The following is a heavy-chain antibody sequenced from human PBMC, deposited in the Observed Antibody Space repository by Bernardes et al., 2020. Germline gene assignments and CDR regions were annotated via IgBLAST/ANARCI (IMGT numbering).Heavy chain of an antibody. CDR1: GFTFSSYA. D-gene: IGHD3-22*01. V-gene: IGHV3-23*01. CDR3: AKDASPSYYYDSSGYFDY. Sequence: GSLRLSCAASGFTFSSYAMSWVRQAPGKGLEWVSAISGSGGSTYYADSVKGRFTISRDNSKNTLYLQMNSLRAEDTAVYYCAKDASPSYYYDSSGYFDYWGQGTLVTVSS. J-gene: IGHJ4*02. CDR2: ISGSGGST.